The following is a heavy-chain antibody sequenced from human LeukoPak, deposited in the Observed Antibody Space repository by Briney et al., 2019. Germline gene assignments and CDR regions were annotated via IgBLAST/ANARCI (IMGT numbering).Heavy chain of an antibody. D-gene: IGHD3-9*01. CDR1: GFTFSSYA. J-gene: IGHJ4*02. CDR2: ISGSGGST. Sequence: GGSLRLSCAASGFTFSSYAMSWVRQAPGKGLEWVSAISGSGGSTCYADSVKGRFTISRDNSKNTLYLQMNSLRAEDTAVYYCAKGSYYDILTGYYPDYWGQGTLVTVSS. CDR3: AKGSYYDILTGYYPDY. V-gene: IGHV3-23*01.